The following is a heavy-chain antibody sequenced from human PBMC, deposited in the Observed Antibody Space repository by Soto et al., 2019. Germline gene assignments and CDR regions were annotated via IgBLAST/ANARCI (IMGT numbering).Heavy chain of an antibody. CDR3: ARGSWDDVSGHYYMDV. Sequence: QVQLQQSGPGLVKPSQTLSLTCDISGDSVSSNSAAWNWIRQTPSRGLEWLGRTYYRYKWYSNYAISVKRRVTVNPDTFKNQSSLQLNSVTPEDTAVYYCARGSWDDVSGHYYMDVWGKGTTVTVSS. CDR2: TYYRYKWYS. D-gene: IGHD1-1*01. J-gene: IGHJ6*03. V-gene: IGHV6-1*01. CDR1: GDSVSSNSAA.